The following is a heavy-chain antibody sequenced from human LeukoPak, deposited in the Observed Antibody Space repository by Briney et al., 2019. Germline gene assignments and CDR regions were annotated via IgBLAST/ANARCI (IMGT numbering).Heavy chain of an antibody. J-gene: IGHJ3*02. CDR1: GFTFSSYW. V-gene: IGHV3-7*01. CDR3: ARDRGYSSGWCDAFDI. Sequence: SGGSLRLSCAASGFTFSSYWMSWVRQAPGKGLEWVANIKQDGSEKYYVDSVKGRFTISRDNAKNSLYLQMNSLRAEDTAVYYCARDRGYSSGWCDAFDIWGQGTMVTVSS. D-gene: IGHD6-19*01. CDR2: IKQDGSEK.